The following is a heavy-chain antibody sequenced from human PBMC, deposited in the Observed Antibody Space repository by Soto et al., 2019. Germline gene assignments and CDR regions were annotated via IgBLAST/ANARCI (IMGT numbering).Heavy chain of an antibody. D-gene: IGHD3-10*01. Sequence: PSETLSLTCTISGGSISVYYWSWIRQPPGQALEWIGYIYDSGSPYYNPSLRSRVIISADTSKNQISLKLTSATAADSAVYFCARGSKDSYPGSRIFDFWGRGTLVTVSS. V-gene: IGHV4-59*01. CDR1: GGSISVYY. CDR3: ARGSKDSYPGSRIFDF. CDR2: IYDSGSP. J-gene: IGHJ4*02.